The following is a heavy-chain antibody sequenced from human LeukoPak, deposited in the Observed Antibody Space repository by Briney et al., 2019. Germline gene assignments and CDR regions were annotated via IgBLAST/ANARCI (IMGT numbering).Heavy chain of an antibody. CDR3: AAGSYQVYYYYYMDV. J-gene: IGHJ6*03. D-gene: IGHD5-18*01. V-gene: IGHV3-48*01. CDR2: ISSSSSTI. Sequence: GGSLRLSCAASGFTFSSYSMNWVRQAPGRGLEWVSYISSSSSTIYYADSVKGRFTISRDNSKNTLYLQMNSLRAEDTAVYYCAAGSYQVYYYYYMDVWGKGTTVTISS. CDR1: GFTFSSYS.